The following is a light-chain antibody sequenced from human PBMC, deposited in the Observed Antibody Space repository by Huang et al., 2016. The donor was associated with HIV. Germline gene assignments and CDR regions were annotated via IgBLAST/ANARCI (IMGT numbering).Light chain of an antibody. CDR2: GAT. Sequence: DIQMTQSPSSLSASVGDRVTITCRASQSINIYLNWYQQKPGKAPKLLIYGATSSQSGVPSRFSCIGSGTDFALTISSLQPEDFATYYCQQSFNTPYTFGQGTKLEIK. CDR1: QSINIY. J-gene: IGKJ2*01. CDR3: QQSFNTPYT. V-gene: IGKV1-39*01.